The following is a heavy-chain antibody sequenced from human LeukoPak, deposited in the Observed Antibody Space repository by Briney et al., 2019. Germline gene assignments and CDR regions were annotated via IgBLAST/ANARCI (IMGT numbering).Heavy chain of an antibody. CDR1: GFTFGDHA. V-gene: IGHV3-49*04. Sequence: GGSLRLSCTGSGFTFGDHAMSWVRQAPGRGLEWVGFIRSKAYRGTTEYAASVKGRFTISRDDSASIAYLQMNSLKTEDTAVYYCARGPIQLWIHNAMDVWGQGTTVTVSS. CDR2: IRSKAYRGTT. J-gene: IGHJ6*02. D-gene: IGHD1-1*01. CDR3: ARGPIQLWIHNAMDV.